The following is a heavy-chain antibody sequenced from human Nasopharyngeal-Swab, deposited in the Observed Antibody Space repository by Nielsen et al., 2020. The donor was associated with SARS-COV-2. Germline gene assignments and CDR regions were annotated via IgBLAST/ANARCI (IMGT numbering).Heavy chain of an antibody. Sequence: SETLSLTCTVSGASISSSNYYWGWIRQPPGKGLEWIGTIYYSGKTYFNPSLKSRVTMSVDTSKHHFSLNLSSVTAADTALYYCARHSSGWSFDYWDHGTLVTVSS. D-gene: IGHD6-19*01. CDR2: IYYSGKT. CDR1: GASISSSNYY. CDR3: ARHSSGWSFDY. J-gene: IGHJ4*01. V-gene: IGHV4-39*01.